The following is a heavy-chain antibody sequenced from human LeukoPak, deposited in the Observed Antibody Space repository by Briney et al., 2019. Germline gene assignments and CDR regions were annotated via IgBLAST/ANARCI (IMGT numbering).Heavy chain of an antibody. V-gene: IGHV3-23*01. J-gene: IGHJ4*02. D-gene: IGHD5-18*01. CDR3: AFSPLGFNYGYAY. CDR1: GFTLSSYA. Sequence: GRSLRLSCAASGFTLSSYAMNWVRQAPGKGLEWVSSLSDGGHSSFYADSVKGRFTIYRDDSQNILYLQMNNLSGDDTALYYCAFSPLGFNYGYAYWGQGTLVTVSS. CDR2: LSDGGHSS.